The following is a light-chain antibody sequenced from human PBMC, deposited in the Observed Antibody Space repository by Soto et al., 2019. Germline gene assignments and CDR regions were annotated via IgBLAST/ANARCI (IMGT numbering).Light chain of an antibody. CDR2: DTN. Sequence: QAVVTQEPSFSVSPGGTVTLTCGLSSGSVSTSYYPSWYQQTPGQAPRTLIYDTNSRSSGVPDRFSGSILGTKAALTITGAQADDESDYYCVLFMGSGTWVFGGGTKLTVL. J-gene: IGLJ2*01. CDR1: SGSVSTSYY. V-gene: IGLV8-61*01. CDR3: VLFMGSGTWV.